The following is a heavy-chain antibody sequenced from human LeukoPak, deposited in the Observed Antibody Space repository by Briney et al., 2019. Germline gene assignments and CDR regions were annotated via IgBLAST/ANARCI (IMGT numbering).Heavy chain of an antibody. CDR2: IYHSGNT. J-gene: IGHJ4*02. Sequence: SETLSLTCTVSGYSISSGYYWGWIRQPPGKGLEWIGSIYHSGNTYYNPSLKSRVTISVDTSKNRFSLKLSSVTAADTAVYYCARDKRFGDCSGGSCYFHYWGQGTLVTVSS. CDR1: GYSISSGYY. D-gene: IGHD2-15*01. CDR3: ARDKRFGDCSGGSCYFHY. V-gene: IGHV4-38-2*02.